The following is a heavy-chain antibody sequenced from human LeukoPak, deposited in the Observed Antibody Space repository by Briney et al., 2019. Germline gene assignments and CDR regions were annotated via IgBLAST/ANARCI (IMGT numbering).Heavy chain of an antibody. CDR3: AKDLGRSYYYDILTGYYPFDY. J-gene: IGHJ4*02. Sequence: GGSLRLSCAASGFTFSSYAMSWVRQAPGKGLEWVSAISGSGGSTYYADSVKGRFTISRDNSKNTLYLQMNSLRAEDTAVYYCAKDLGRSYYYDILTGYYPFDYWGQGTLVTVSS. CDR2: ISGSGGST. V-gene: IGHV3-23*01. D-gene: IGHD3-9*01. CDR1: GFTFSSYA.